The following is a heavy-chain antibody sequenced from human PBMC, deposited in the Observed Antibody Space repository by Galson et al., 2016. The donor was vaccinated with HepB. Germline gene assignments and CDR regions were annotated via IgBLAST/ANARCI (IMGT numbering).Heavy chain of an antibody. V-gene: IGHV3-15*01. CDR2: IKSKTDGGTT. Sequence: SLRLSCAASGFTFSNAWMSWVRQAPGKGLEWVGRIKSKTDGGTTDYAAPVKGRFTISRDDSKNTLYLQMNSLKTEDTAVYYCTTEGDPQYGYTQVWGSYRWHAFDIWGQGTMVTVSS. CDR1: GFTFSNAW. J-gene: IGHJ3*02. D-gene: IGHD3-16*02. CDR3: TTEGDPQYGYTQVWGSYRWHAFDI.